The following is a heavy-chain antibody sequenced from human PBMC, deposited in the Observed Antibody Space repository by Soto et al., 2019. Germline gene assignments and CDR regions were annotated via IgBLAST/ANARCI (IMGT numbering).Heavy chain of an antibody. V-gene: IGHV4-34*01. CDR1: GGSFRGYY. Sequence: SETLSLTCAVYGGSFRGYYCSWIRQPPGKGLEWIGEINHSGSTNYNPSLKSRVTISVDTSKNQFSLKPSSVTAADTAVYYCARLRGYSYGYSYYYYGMDVWGQGTTVTVSS. CDR2: INHSGST. CDR3: ARLRGYSYGYSYYYYGMDV. J-gene: IGHJ6*02. D-gene: IGHD5-18*01.